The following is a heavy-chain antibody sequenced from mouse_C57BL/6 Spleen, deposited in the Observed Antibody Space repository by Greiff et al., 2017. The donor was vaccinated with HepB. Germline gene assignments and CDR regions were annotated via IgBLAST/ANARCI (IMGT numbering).Heavy chain of an antibody. V-gene: IGHV1-82*01. CDR1: GYAFSSSW. CDR2: IYPGDGDT. J-gene: IGHJ4*01. Sequence: VQLQQSGPELVKPGASVKISCKASGYAFSSSWMNWVKQRPGKGLEWIGRIYPGDGDTNYNWKFKGKATLTADKSSSTAYMQLSSLTSEDSAVYFCARSGGNYGDYYAMDDWGQGTSVTDSS. CDR3: ARSGGNYGDYYAMDD. D-gene: IGHD2-1*01.